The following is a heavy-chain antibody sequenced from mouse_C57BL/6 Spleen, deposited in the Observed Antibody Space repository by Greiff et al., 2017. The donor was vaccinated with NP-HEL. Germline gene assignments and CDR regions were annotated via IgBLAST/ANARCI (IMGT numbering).Heavy chain of an antibody. CDR3: ARNGNWDAMDY. CDR2: IWSGGST. V-gene: IGHV2-2*01. D-gene: IGHD4-1*01. J-gene: IGHJ4*01. CDR1: GFSLTSYG. Sequence: VQLQQSGPGLVQPSQSLSITCTVSGFSLTSYGVHWVRQSPGKGLEWLGVIWSGGSTDYNAAFISSLSISKDNSKSQVFFKMNRLHADDTAIYYCARNGNWDAMDYWGQGTSVTVSS.